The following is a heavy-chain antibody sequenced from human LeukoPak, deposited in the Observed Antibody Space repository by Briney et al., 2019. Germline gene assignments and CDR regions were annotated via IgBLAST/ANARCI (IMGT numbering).Heavy chain of an antibody. J-gene: IGHJ4*02. D-gene: IGHD3-10*01. V-gene: IGHV1-69*05. CDR3: ARDSLGGSGSYYYFDY. CDR2: IIPIFGTA. CDR1: GGTFSSYA. Sequence: SVKVSCKASGGTFSSYAISWVRQAPGQGLEWMGRIIPIFGTANYAQKFQGRVTITTDESTSTAYMELSSLRSEDTAVYYCARDSLGGSGSYYYFDYWGQGTLVTVSS.